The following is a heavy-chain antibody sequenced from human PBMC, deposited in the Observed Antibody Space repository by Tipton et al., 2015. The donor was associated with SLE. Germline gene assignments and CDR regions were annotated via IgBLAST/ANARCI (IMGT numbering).Heavy chain of an antibody. CDR3: ARDRGMATMYWYFDL. CDR2: ISSSGSTI. V-gene: IGHV3-48*03. J-gene: IGHJ2*01. D-gene: IGHD5-24*01. CDR1: GFTFSSYE. Sequence: GSLRLSCAASGFTFSSYEMNWVRQAPGKGLEWVSYISSSGSTIYYADSVKGRFTISRDNAKNSLYLQMNSLRAEDTAVYYCARDRGMATMYWYFDLWGRGTLVTVSS.